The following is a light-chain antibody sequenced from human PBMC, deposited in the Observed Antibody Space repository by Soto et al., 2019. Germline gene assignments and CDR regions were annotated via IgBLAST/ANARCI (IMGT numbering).Light chain of an antibody. CDR2: DAS. CDR3: QQCDNLPYT. CDR1: QDINNY. Sequence: DVQMTQSPSSLSASVGDRVTITCQASQDINNYLNWYQQEPGKAPKLLIYDASSLETGVPLRFSGSGSGTEFTFTISSLQPEDIATYYCQQCDNLPYTFGQGTKLEMK. V-gene: IGKV1-33*01. J-gene: IGKJ2*01.